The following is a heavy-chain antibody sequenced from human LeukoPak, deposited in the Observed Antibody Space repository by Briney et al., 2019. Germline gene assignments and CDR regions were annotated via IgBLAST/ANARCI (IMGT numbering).Heavy chain of an antibody. CDR1: GFIFSDHY. CDR3: AAAAGYRFDI. V-gene: IGHV3-11*03. Sequence: GGSLRLSCGASGFIFSDHYTNWVRQAPGKGLEWVSYISDIGSKTNYAESVKGRFTISRDNAKNSLSLHMNSLRAEDTAVYYCAAAAGYRFDIWGQGTMVTVSS. J-gene: IGHJ3*02. D-gene: IGHD6-13*01. CDR2: ISDIGSKT.